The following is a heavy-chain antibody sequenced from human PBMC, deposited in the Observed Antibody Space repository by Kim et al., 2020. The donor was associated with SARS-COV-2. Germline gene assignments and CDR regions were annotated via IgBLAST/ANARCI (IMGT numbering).Heavy chain of an antibody. Sequence: GGSLRLSCAASGFTFSDYYMSWFRQAPGKGLEWVSYISLSGSYTNHADPVKGRFTISRDNARNSLYLQMNSLRADDTAVYYCARGYCSGGYCYSRAFDYWGQGTLVTVSS. CDR2: ISLSGSYT. J-gene: IGHJ4*02. V-gene: IGHV3-11*05. CDR1: GFTFSDYY. CDR3: ARGYCSGGYCYSRAFDY. D-gene: IGHD2-15*01.